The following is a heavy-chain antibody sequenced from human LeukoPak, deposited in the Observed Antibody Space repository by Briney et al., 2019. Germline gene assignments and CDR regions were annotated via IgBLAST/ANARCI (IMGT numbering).Heavy chain of an antibody. CDR3: ARMVYCSGMQAAFDI. CDR1: GFSLSTSGMC. J-gene: IGHJ3*02. V-gene: IGHV2-70*01. D-gene: IGHD2-15*01. Sequence: SVPTLVNPTQTLTLTCTFSGFSLSTSGMCVSWILQPPGKALEGLALIDWDDDKYYSTSLKTRLTISKDTSKNQVVLTMTNMDPVDTATYYCARMVYCSGMQAAFDIWGQGTMVTVSS. CDR2: IDWDDDK.